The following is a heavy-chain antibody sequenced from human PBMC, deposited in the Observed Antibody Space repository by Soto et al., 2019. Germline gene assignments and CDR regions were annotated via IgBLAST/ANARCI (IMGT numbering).Heavy chain of an antibody. D-gene: IGHD4-17*01. V-gene: IGHV3-30-3*01. CDR1: GFTFTNYA. CDR2: ISYDGANK. J-gene: IGHJ3*02. CDR3: ARGAGFYYGGLEDI. Sequence: GGSLRLSCAASGFTFTNYALHWVRQAPGKGLEWVAVISYDGANKFYANSVKGRFTISRDNSHDTLYLQLNSLRPGDTAVYYCARGAGFYYGGLEDIWGQATMVTVSS.